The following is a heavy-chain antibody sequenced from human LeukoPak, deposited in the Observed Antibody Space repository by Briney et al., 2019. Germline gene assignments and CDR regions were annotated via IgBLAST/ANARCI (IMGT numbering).Heavy chain of an antibody. V-gene: IGHV4-59*08. J-gene: IGHJ4*02. CDR1: GGSISSYY. Sequence: SETLSLTCTVSGGSISSYYWSWVRQPPGKGLEWIGYIYYSGSTNYNPSLKSRVTISVDPSKNQFSLKLSSVTAADTAVYYCARQRLAAAGSSHFDYWGQGTLVTVSP. CDR2: IYYSGST. D-gene: IGHD6-13*01. CDR3: ARQRLAAAGSSHFDY.